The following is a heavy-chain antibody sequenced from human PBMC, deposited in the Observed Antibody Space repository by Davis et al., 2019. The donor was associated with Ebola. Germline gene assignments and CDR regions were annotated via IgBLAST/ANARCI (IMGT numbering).Heavy chain of an antibody. D-gene: IGHD3-22*01. V-gene: IGHV3-74*01. CDR2: INSDGSST. J-gene: IGHJ6*02. Sequence: GESLKISCAASGFTFSSYWMHWVRQAPGKGLVWVSRINSDGSSTRYADSVKGRFTISRDNAKNTLYLQMNSLRAEDTAVYYCARVRGPYYDSSGYWYYYYGMDVWGQGTTVTVSS. CDR3: ARVRGPYYDSSGYWYYYYGMDV. CDR1: GFTFSSYW.